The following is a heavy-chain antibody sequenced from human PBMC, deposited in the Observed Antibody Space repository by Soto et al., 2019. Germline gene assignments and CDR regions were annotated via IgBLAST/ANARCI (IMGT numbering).Heavy chain of an antibody. CDR2: ISSSGSTI. Sequence: PGGSLRLSCAASGFTFSSYEMNWVRQAPGKGLEWVSYISSSGSTIYYADSVKGRFTISRDNAKNSLYLQMNSLRAEDTAVYYCARAYGEYGMDVWGQGTTVTVSS. V-gene: IGHV3-48*03. CDR3: ARAYGEYGMDV. CDR1: GFTFSSYE. J-gene: IGHJ6*02. D-gene: IGHD3-10*01.